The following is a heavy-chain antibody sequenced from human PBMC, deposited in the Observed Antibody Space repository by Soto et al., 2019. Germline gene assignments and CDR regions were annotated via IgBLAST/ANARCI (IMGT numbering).Heavy chain of an antibody. J-gene: IGHJ5*02. CDR3: ARGRAEYYDYVWGSYRYTGPWFDP. D-gene: IGHD3-16*02. CDR1: GGSFSGYY. CDR2: INHSGST. Sequence: SETLSLTCAVYGGSFSGYYWSWIRQPPGKGLEWIGEINHSGSTNYNPSLKSRVTISVDTSKNQFSLKLSSVTAADTAVYYCARGRAEYYDYVWGSYRYTGPWFDPWGQGTLVTVSS. V-gene: IGHV4-34*01.